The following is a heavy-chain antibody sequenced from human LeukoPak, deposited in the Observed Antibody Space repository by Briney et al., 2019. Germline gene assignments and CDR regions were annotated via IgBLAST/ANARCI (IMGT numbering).Heavy chain of an antibody. V-gene: IGHV3-53*01. D-gene: IGHD1-7*01. Sequence: GGSLRLSCAASGIIVSNNYMSWVRQAPGKGLEWVSVIYSGGSTYYADSVKGRFTVSRDNSKNTLYLQMSSLRAEDTAVYYCAKDERNWNYNLASQTYDWGQGTLVTVSS. J-gene: IGHJ4*02. CDR1: GIIVSNNY. CDR2: IYSGGST. CDR3: AKDERNWNYNLASQTYD.